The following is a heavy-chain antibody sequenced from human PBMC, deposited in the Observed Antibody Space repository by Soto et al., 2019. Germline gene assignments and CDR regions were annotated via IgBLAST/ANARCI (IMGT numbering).Heavy chain of an antibody. V-gene: IGHV1-2*04. Sequence: GPSVKVSCKASGYTFTGYYMHWVRQAPGQGLEWMGWINPNSGGTNYAQKFQGWVTMTRDTSISTAYMELSRLRSDDTAVYYCARDQVDTAMAFYYYYGMDVWGQGTTVTVSS. CDR2: INPNSGGT. D-gene: IGHD5-18*01. CDR3: ARDQVDTAMAFYYYYGMDV. CDR1: GYTFTGYY. J-gene: IGHJ6*02.